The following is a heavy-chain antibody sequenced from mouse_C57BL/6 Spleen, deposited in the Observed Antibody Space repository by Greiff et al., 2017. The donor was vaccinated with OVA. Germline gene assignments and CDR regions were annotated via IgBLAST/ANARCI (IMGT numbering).Heavy chain of an antibody. CDR2: FCSGAST. CDR3: DKNDSRAMDY. CDR1: GFSLTSYG. Sequence: QVQLQQSGPGLVQPSQSLSITCTVSGFSLTSYGVHWVRQSPGKGLEWLGVFCSGASTDYNAAFMYSLSISTDNSKRQVIFKMNSLRAYDTAIYYCDKNDSRAMDYWGQGTSVTVSS. D-gene: IGHD2-4*01. V-gene: IGHV2-5*01. J-gene: IGHJ4*01.